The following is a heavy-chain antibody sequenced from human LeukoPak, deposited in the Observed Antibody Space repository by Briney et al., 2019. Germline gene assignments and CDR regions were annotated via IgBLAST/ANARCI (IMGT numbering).Heavy chain of an antibody. Sequence: ASVKVSCKASGYTFTGYYMHWVRQAPGQGLEWMGWINPNSGGTNYAQKFQGRVTMTRDTSISTAYMELSRLRSDDTAVYYCARDDYGDYQGAFDIWGQGTMVTVFS. CDR1: GYTFTGYY. CDR2: INPNSGGT. V-gene: IGHV1-2*02. J-gene: IGHJ3*02. CDR3: ARDDYGDYQGAFDI. D-gene: IGHD4-17*01.